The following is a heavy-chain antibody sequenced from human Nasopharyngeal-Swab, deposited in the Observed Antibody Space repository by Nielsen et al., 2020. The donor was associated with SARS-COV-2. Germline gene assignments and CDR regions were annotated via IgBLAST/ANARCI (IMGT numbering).Heavy chain of an antibody. CDR2: INKSGGGT. J-gene: IGHJ5*02. Sequence: WVRQPPGKGLEWVSSINKSGGGTYFAASVKGRFTISRYNSKNTLYLQMNSLRTEDTAVYYCSTNKYRSGDDRWGQGTLVTVSS. V-gene: IGHV3-23*01. D-gene: IGHD3-3*01. CDR3: STNKYRSGDDR.